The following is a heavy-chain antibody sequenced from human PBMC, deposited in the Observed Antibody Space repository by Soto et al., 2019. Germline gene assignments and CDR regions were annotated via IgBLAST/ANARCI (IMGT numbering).Heavy chain of an antibody. CDR2: IYHSGST. V-gene: IGHV4-4*02. Sequence: SETLSLTCAVSGGSISSSNWWSWVRQPPGKGLEWIGEIYHSGSTNYNPSLKSRVTISVDKSKNQFSLKLSSVTAADTAVYYCARDRDVVVPAAIDYYGMDVWGQGTTVTVSS. CDR1: GGSISSSNW. J-gene: IGHJ6*02. CDR3: ARDRDVVVPAAIDYYGMDV. D-gene: IGHD2-2*02.